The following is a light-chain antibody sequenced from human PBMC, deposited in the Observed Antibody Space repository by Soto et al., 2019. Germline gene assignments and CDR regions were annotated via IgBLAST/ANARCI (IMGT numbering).Light chain of an antibody. V-gene: IGKV1-5*01. Sequence: DIQMTQSPSTLSASIGDRVTITCRASESIRTWLAWYQHKPGKAPKFLIYDASSLESEVPSRFSGSGSGTEFTLTISNLQPDDFATYFCQQYNNYPWTFGQGTKVEIK. CDR1: ESIRTW. CDR2: DAS. J-gene: IGKJ1*01. CDR3: QQYNNYPWT.